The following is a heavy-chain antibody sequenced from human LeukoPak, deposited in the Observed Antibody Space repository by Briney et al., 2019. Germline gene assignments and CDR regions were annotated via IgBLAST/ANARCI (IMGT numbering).Heavy chain of an antibody. D-gene: IGHD3-10*01. CDR2: ISYDGSNK. CDR3: AKLTVGSGSYYNALDY. J-gene: IGHJ4*02. V-gene: IGHV3-30*18. Sequence: GGSLRLSCAASGFTFGSYGMHWVRQAPGKGLEWVAVISYDGSNKYYADSVKGRFTISRDNSKNTLYLQMNSLRAEDTAVYYCAKLTVGSGSYYNALDYWGQGTLVTVSS. CDR1: GFTFGSYG.